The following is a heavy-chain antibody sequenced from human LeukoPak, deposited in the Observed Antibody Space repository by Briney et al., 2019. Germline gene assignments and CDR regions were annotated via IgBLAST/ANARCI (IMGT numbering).Heavy chain of an antibody. CDR2: IYHSGST. Sequence: PSETLSLTCTVSGGSISSSSYYWGWIRQPPGKGLEWIGSIYHSGSTYYNPSLRSRVTISVDTSKNQFSLKLSSVTAADTAVYYCASQGYTYPFDYWGQGTLVTVSS. D-gene: IGHD2-2*02. J-gene: IGHJ4*02. CDR1: GGSISSSSYY. CDR3: ASQGYTYPFDY. V-gene: IGHV4-39*07.